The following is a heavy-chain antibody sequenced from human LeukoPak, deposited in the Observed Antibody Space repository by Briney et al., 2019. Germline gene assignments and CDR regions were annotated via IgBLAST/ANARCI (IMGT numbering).Heavy chain of an antibody. CDR2: IKSKTDGGTT. CDR3: TTDLVSGYYY. J-gene: IGHJ4*02. Sequence: GGSLRLSCAASGLTFRNAWMSWGREAPGKGLEWVGRIKSKTDGGTTDYAAPVKGRFTISRDDSKNTLYLQMSSLKTEDTAVYYCTTDLVSGYYYWGQGTLVIVSS. V-gene: IGHV3-15*01. CDR1: GLTFRNAW. D-gene: IGHD3-3*01.